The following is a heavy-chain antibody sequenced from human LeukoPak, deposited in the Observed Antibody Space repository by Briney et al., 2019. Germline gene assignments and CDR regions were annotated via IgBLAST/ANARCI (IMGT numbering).Heavy chain of an antibody. Sequence: GGSLRLSCAASGFTFSSYGIHWVRQAPGKGLEWVAVISYDGTNEDYADSVKGRFTISRDNAKNSLYLQMNSLRAEDTAVYYCARFGLIGQLAAFDPWGQGTLVTVSS. J-gene: IGHJ5*02. V-gene: IGHV3-30*03. D-gene: IGHD6-6*01. CDR3: ARFGLIGQLAAFDP. CDR2: ISYDGTNE. CDR1: GFTFSSYG.